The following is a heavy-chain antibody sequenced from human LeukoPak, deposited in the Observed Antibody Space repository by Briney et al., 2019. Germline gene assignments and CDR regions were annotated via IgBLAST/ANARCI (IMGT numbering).Heavy chain of an antibody. V-gene: IGHV3-23*01. CDR1: GFTLSNYA. CDR2: ISASGDRT. J-gene: IGHJ4*02. D-gene: IGHD5-18*01. CDR3: ARARSGYGFDY. Sequence: PGGSLRLSCAASGFTLSNYAMTWVRQAPGKGLEWVSTISASGDRTYYADSVKGRFTISRDDAKNSLYLQMNSLRDEDTAVYYCARARSGYGFDYWGQGTLVTVSS.